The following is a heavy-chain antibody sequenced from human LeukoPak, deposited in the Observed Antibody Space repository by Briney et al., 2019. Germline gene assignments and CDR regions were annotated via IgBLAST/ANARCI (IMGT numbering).Heavy chain of an antibody. V-gene: IGHV1-69*05. CDR1: GGTFSSYA. CDR2: IIPIFGTA. CDR3: ARGDSSSWGGDAFDI. D-gene: IGHD6-13*01. J-gene: IGHJ3*02. Sequence: SVKVSCKASGGTFSSYAISWVRQAPGQGLEWMGGIIPIFGTANYAQKFQGRVTITTDESTSTAYMELSSLRSEDTAVYYCARGDSSSWGGDAFDIWGQGTMVTVSS.